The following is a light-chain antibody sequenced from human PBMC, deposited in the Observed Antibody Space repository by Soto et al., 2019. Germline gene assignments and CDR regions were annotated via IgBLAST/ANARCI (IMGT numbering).Light chain of an antibody. CDR2: GAS. CDR1: QSVSSSY. V-gene: IGKV3-20*01. J-gene: IGKJ1*01. CDR3: KQYDGSSPWT. Sequence: EIVLTQSPGTLSLSPGDIATLSCRASQSVSSSYLAWYQQKPGQAPRLLIYGASSRASGIPDRFSGSGSGTDFTLTISRLEPEDFAIYYCKQYDGSSPWTLGQGTTVDI.